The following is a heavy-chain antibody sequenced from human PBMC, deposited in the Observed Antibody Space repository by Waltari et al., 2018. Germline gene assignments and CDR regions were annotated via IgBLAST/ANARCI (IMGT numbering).Heavy chain of an antibody. J-gene: IGHJ5*02. D-gene: IGHD3-3*01. V-gene: IGHV1-8*02. CDR1: GYSFINYE. Sequence: QVQLVQSGAEVLRPGASVKVSCQASGYSFINYEINWVRQAAGQGLEWMVWVNPNSGATAYAQRIQDRITMTWDTSISTAYMELSNLRSDDTAVLYCARGRDVFANFDYNWFDPWGQGTLVTVSS. CDR2: VNPNSGAT. CDR3: ARGRDVFANFDYNWFDP.